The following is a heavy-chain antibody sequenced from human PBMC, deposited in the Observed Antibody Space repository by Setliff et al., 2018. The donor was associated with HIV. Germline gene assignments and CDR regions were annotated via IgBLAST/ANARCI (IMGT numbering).Heavy chain of an antibody. V-gene: IGHV4-39*01. CDR2: VYHSGGT. CDR1: GGSISSFSYY. CDR3: TRRFEKWLAFDY. J-gene: IGHJ4*02. D-gene: IGHD6-19*01. Sequence: PSETLSLTCTVPGGSISSFSYYWAWIRQSPGKGLEWIGNVYHSGGTDYNPSLRSRVTISVDTSTNQFSLNLASVTAADTAVYYCTRRFEKWLAFDYWGQGTLVTVSS.